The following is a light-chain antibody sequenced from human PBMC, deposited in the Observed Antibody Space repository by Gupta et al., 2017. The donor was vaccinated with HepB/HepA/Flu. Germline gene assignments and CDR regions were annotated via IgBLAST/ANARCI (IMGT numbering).Light chain of an antibody. CDR2: GAS. Sequence: EIVLTQSPGTLSLSPGERATLSCRASQSFTSGYLAWYQHKPGQAPRLLIYGASSRATDIPDRFSGSGSGTDFTLTISRLESEDFAVYYCQHCDVFIPISFGWGTKVEMK. CDR3: QHCDVFIPIS. V-gene: IGKV3-20*01. J-gene: IGKJ4*01. CDR1: QSFTSGY.